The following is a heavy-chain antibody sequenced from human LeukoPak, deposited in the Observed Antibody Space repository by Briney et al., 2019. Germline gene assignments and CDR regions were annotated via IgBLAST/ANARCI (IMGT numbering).Heavy chain of an antibody. Sequence: PGGSLRLSCAVSGFTFSSYWMDWDRQVPGKGLVWVSRISSDGSNTDYADSVKGRFTISRDNAKNTIYLQMSSLRAEDTAVYYCAKRGDGGAWYDYWGQGTLVIVSS. D-gene: IGHD6-19*01. CDR1: GFTFSSYW. J-gene: IGHJ4*02. CDR3: AKRGDGGAWYDY. CDR2: ISSDGSNT. V-gene: IGHV3-74*01.